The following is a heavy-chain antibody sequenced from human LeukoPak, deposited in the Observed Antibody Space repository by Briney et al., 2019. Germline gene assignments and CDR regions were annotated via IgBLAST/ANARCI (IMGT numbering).Heavy chain of an antibody. Sequence: MAGGSLRLSCAASGFTFSNYAMSWVRQAPGKGLEWIGEINHSGSTNYNPSLKSRVTVSVDTSKNQFSLKLTSVTAADTAVYYCASDEAGSPGTWGQGTLVTVSS. J-gene: IGHJ5*02. CDR2: INHSGST. V-gene: IGHV4-34*01. CDR3: ASDEAGSPGT. D-gene: IGHD3-10*01. CDR1: GFTFSNYA.